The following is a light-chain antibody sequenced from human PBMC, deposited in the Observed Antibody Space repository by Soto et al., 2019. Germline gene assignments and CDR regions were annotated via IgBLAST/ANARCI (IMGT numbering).Light chain of an antibody. CDR3: QQSYSTPYT. CDR2: FTS. J-gene: IGKJ2*01. V-gene: IGKV1-39*01. Sequence: DIQMTQSPSSLSASVGDRVTITCRASQSISSFLNWYQQKPGKAPKLLISFTSSLESGVPSRFSGSGSGTGFTLTISSLQPEDFATYSCQQSYSTPYTFGQGTKLEIK. CDR1: QSISSF.